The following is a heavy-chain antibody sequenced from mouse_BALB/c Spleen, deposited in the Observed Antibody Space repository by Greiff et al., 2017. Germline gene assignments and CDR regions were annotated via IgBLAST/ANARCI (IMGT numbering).Heavy chain of an antibody. CDR2: ISDGGSYT. CDR1: GFTFSDYY. J-gene: IGHJ4*01. D-gene: IGHD2-3*01. Sequence: DVHLVESGGGLVKPGGSLKLSCAASGFTFSDYYMYWVRQTPEKRLEWVATISDGGSYTYYPDSVKGRFTISRDNAKNNLYLQMSSLKSEDTAMYYCAREGRTYDGYGGAMDYWGQGTSVTVSS. V-gene: IGHV5-4*02. CDR3: AREGRTYDGYGGAMDY.